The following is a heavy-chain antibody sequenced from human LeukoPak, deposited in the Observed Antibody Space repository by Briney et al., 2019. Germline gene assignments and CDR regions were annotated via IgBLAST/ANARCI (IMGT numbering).Heavy chain of an antibody. CDR3: ERHRFSGRYYYDSSGYYFDY. CDR2: IYPGDSDT. CDR1: GYSFTSYW. J-gene: IGHJ4*02. Sequence: GESLKISCKGSGYSFTSYWIGWVRQVPGKGLEWMGIIYPGDSDTRYSPSFQGQVTISADKSISTAYLQWSSLKASDTAMYYCERHRFSGRYYYDSSGYYFDYWGQGTLVTVSS. V-gene: IGHV5-51*01. D-gene: IGHD3-22*01.